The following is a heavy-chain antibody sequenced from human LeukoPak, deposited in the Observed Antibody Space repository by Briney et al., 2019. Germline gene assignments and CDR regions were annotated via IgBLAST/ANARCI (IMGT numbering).Heavy chain of an antibody. D-gene: IGHD3-3*01. CDR2: ISSSGGTI. Sequence: GGSLRLSCAASGFTFSDYYMSWIRQAPGKGLEWVSYISSSGGTIYYADSAKGRFTISRDNAKNSLHLQMNSLRAEDTAVYYCARGAYYDFWSGYGGYYMDVWGKGTTVTVSS. J-gene: IGHJ6*03. CDR1: GFTFSDYY. V-gene: IGHV3-11*01. CDR3: ARGAYYDFWSGYGGYYMDV.